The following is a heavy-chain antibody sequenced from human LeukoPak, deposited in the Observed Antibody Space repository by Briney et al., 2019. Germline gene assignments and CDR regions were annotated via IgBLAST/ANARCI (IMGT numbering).Heavy chain of an antibody. CDR3: ARQGSIAAAGMRVDFDI. V-gene: IGHV4-39*01. D-gene: IGHD6-13*01. CDR2: IYYSGST. J-gene: IGHJ3*02. Sequence: SETLSLACTVSGASISSNSYYWGRIRQPPGKGLEWIGSIYYSGSTYYNPSLKSRVTISVDTSKNQFSLKLSFVTAADTAVYYCARQGSIAAAGMRVDFDIWGQGTMVTVSS. CDR1: GASISSNSYY.